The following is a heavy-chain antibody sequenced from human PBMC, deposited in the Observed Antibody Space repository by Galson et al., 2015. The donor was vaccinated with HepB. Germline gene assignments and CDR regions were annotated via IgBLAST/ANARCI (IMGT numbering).Heavy chain of an antibody. CDR2: IGSDGSST. CDR1: GFTFSSYA. V-gene: IGHV3-23*01. J-gene: IGHJ6*02. Sequence: SLRLSCAAPGFTFSSYAMSWVRQAPGKGLEWVSAIGSDGSSTFYADSVKGRSTISRDNSGNTLYLQMNRLRAEDTAIYYCAKDLGVRGEYYYYGMDVWGQGTTVTVSS. D-gene: IGHD3-10*01. CDR3: AKDLGVRGEYYYYGMDV.